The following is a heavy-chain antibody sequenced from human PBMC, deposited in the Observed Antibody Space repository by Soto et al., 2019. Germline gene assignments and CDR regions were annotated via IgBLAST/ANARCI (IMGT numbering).Heavy chain of an antibody. CDR3: AKVPAVVSATPDY. CDR2: ISGSGGST. J-gene: IGHJ4*02. D-gene: IGHD2-15*01. CDR1: GFTFSSYA. Sequence: EVQLLESGGGLVQPGVSLRLSCAASGFTFSSYAMSWVRQAPGKGLEWVSAISGSGGSTYYADAVKGRFTISRDNSKNTLYLQMNSLRAEDTAVYYCAKVPAVVSATPDYWGQGTLVTVSS. V-gene: IGHV3-23*01.